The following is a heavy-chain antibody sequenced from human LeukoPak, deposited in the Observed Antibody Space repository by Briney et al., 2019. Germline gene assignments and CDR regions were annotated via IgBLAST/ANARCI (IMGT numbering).Heavy chain of an antibody. D-gene: IGHD6-13*01. CDR1: GFTFDDYA. CDR2: ITWNSGSM. V-gene: IGHV3-9*01. CDR3: AKAPRSSWSDLDY. Sequence: GGSLRLSCAASGFTFDDYAMHWVRQVPGKGLEWASGITWNSGSMAYADSVKGRFTISRDNAKNSLYLQMNSLRAEDTALYYCAKAPRSSWSDLDYWGQGTLVTVSS. J-gene: IGHJ4*02.